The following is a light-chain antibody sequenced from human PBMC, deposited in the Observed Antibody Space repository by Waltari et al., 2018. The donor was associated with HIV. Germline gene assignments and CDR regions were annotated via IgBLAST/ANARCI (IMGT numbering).Light chain of an antibody. CDR3: AAWDDSLNGPV. J-gene: IGLJ2*01. V-gene: IGLV1-44*01. CDR1: SSNIRSNS. Sequence: QSVLTPPPSASGTPGQRVTISCSGRSSNIRSNSVHWYQQLPGTAPKLLIYSNNQRPSGVPDRFSGSKSGTSASLAISGLQSEDEADYYCAAWDDSLNGPVFGGGTKLTVL. CDR2: SNN.